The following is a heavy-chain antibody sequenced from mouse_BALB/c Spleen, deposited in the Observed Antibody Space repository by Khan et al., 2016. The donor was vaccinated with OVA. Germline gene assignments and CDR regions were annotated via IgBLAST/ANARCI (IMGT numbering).Heavy chain of an antibody. J-gene: IGHJ4*01. D-gene: IGHD2-10*01. CDR2: IWSDGST. CDR3: ARQPYYHYYIMDH. V-gene: IGHV2-6-1*01. CDR1: GVSLTNYG. Sequence: VQLQESGPGLVAPSQSLSIICTISGVSLTNYGVHWVRQPPGKGLEWLVVIWSDGSTTYNSALKSRMSISKDNSKSQVFLKMNSIQTDDTAMYYCARQPYYHYYIMDHWGQGTSVTVSS.